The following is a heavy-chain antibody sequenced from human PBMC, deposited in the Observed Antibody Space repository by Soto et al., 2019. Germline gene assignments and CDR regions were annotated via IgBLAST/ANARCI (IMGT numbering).Heavy chain of an antibody. Sequence: SETLSLTCTVSGGSISSYYWSWIRQPPGKGLEWIGYIYYSGSTNYNPSLKSRVTISVDTSKNQFSLKLSSVTAADTAVYYCARDSPGPMVRGDNNWFDPWGQGTLVTVSS. J-gene: IGHJ5*02. V-gene: IGHV4-59*01. CDR1: GGSISSYY. CDR3: ARDSPGPMVRGDNNWFDP. CDR2: IYYSGST. D-gene: IGHD3-10*01.